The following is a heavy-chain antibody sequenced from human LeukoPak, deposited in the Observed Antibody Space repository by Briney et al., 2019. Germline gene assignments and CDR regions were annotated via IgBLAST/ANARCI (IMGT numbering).Heavy chain of an antibody. CDR3: ARNKNRSPLRVTAGGHYYYYMDV. D-gene: IGHD6-13*01. V-gene: IGHV3-11*04. Sequence: PGGSLRLSCAASGFTFSDYYMSWIRQAPGKGLEWVSYISSSGSTIYYADSVKGRFTISRDNAKNSLYLQMNSLRGEDTAVYYCARNKNRSPLRVTAGGHYYYYMDVWGKGTTVTVSS. CDR2: ISSSGSTI. J-gene: IGHJ6*03. CDR1: GFTFSDYY.